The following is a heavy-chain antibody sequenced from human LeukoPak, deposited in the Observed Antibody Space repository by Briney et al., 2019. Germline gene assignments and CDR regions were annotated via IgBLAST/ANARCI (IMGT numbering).Heavy chain of an antibody. Sequence: PSETLSLTCTVSGGSINSYYWSWIRQPAGKGLEWIGRIYSSRSTGYNPSLKSRVTMSLDTSKNQFSLNLSSVTAADTAVYYCARVDIRTAFFDYWGQGTLVTVSS. J-gene: IGHJ4*02. CDR2: IYSSRST. CDR1: GGSINSYY. V-gene: IGHV4-4*07. D-gene: IGHD5-12*01. CDR3: ARVDIRTAFFDY.